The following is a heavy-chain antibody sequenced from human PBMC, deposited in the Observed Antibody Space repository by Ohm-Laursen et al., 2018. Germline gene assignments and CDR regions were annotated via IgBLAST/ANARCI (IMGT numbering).Heavy chain of an antibody. CDR1: GGTFSSYA. CDR3: AREGAVAGLDAFDI. D-gene: IGHD6-19*01. V-gene: IGHV1-69*06. J-gene: IGHJ3*02. Sequence: SVKVSCKASGGTFSSYAISWVRQAPGQGLEWMGGIIPIFGTANYAQKFQGRVTITADKSTSTAYMELSSLRSEDTAVYYCAREGAVAGLDAFDIWGQGTMVTVSS. CDR2: IIPIFGTA.